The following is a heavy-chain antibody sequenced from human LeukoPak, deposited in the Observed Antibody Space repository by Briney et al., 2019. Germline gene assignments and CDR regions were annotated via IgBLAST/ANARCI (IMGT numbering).Heavy chain of an antibody. CDR3: ARVAAAVEFDP. D-gene: IGHD6-13*01. CDR2: IYYSGST. CDR1: GGSISSYY. V-gene: IGHV4-59*01. Sequence: SETLSLTCIVSGGSISSYYWSWIRQPPGKGLEWIGYIYYSGSTNYNPSLKSRVTISVDTSKNQFSLKLSSVTAADTAVYYCARVAAAVEFDPWGQGTLVTVSS. J-gene: IGHJ5*02.